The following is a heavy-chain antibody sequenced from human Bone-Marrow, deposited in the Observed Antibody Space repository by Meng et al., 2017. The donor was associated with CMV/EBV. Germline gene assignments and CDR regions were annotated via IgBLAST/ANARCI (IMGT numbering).Heavy chain of an antibody. V-gene: IGHV1-18*01. J-gene: IGHJ3*02. CDR2: ISAYNGNT. CDR1: GYTFTSYG. CDR3: ARILSGWPNDAFDI. D-gene: IGHD6-19*01. Sequence: ASVKVSCKASGYTFTSYGISWVRQAPGQGLEWMGWISAYNGNTNYAQKLQGRVTMTTDTSTSTAYMELRSLRSDDTAVYYCARILSGWPNDAFDIWGQGTMVTVPS.